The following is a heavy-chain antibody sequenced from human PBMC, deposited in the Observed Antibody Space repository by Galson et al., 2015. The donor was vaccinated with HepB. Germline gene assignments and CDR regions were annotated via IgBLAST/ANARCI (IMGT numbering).Heavy chain of an antibody. D-gene: IGHD5-18*01. CDR2: ISYDGSNK. J-gene: IGHJ4*02. V-gene: IGHV3-30*18. CDR1: GFTFSSYG. Sequence: SLRLSCAASGFTFSSYGMHWVRQAPGKGLEWVAVISYDGSNKYYADSVKGRFTISRDNSKNTLYLQMNSLRAEDTAVYYCAKGEAHTAMALYYFDYWGQGTLVTVSS. CDR3: AKGEAHTAMALYYFDY.